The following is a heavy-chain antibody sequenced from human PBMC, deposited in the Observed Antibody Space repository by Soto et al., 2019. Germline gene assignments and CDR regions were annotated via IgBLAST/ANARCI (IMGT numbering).Heavy chain of an antibody. J-gene: IGHJ4*02. CDR2: IRYDGSNK. D-gene: IGHD2-2*02. CDR1: GFTFSSYG. V-gene: IGHV3-33*08. CDR3: ARLYDHFDY. Sequence: GGSLRLSCAASGFTFSSYGMHWVRQAPGKGLEWVAVIRYDGSNKYYADSVKGRFTISRDNAKNTLYLQMNSLRDEDTAVYYCARLYDHFDYWGQGTLVTVSS.